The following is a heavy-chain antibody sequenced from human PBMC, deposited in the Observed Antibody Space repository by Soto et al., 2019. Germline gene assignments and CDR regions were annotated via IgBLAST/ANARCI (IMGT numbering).Heavy chain of an antibody. CDR2: IYYSGST. CDR1: GGSVSSGSYY. V-gene: IGHV4-61*01. Sequence: SGTLSLTCTVSGGSVSSGSYYWSWIRQPPGKGLEWIGYIYYSGSTNYNPSLKSRVTISVDTSKNQFSLTLSSVTAADTAVYYCARTNDILTGPFHYWGQGTLVTVSS. J-gene: IGHJ4*02. CDR3: ARTNDILTGPFHY. D-gene: IGHD3-9*01.